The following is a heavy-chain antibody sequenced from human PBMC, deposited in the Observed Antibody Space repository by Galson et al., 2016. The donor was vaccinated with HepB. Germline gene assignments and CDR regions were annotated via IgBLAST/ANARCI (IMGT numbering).Heavy chain of an antibody. D-gene: IGHD5-18*01. J-gene: IGHJ6*02. CDR3: ARETVDTVMYYYDGMDV. V-gene: IGHV3-30*03. Sequence: SLRLSCAASGFTFSDYYMSWIRQAPGKGLEWVAVISNDGNNKYYADPVKGRFTISRDDSKNTLYLQMNSLRAEDTAVYYCARETVDTVMYYYDGMDVWGQGTTVTVSS. CDR1: GFTFSDYY. CDR2: ISNDGNNK.